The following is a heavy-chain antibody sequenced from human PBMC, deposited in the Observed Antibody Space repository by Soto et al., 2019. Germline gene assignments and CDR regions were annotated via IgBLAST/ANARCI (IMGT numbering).Heavy chain of an antibody. Sequence: QVQLVQSGAEVKKPGASVKVSCKASGYTFTSYGISWVRQAPGQGLEWMGWISAYNGNTNYAQKLQGRVTMTTDTSTSTAYMGLRSLGSDDTAVYYCARDGYYDSSGYRQDFDYWGQGTLVTVSS. J-gene: IGHJ4*02. CDR1: GYTFTSYG. D-gene: IGHD3-22*01. V-gene: IGHV1-18*01. CDR2: ISAYNGNT. CDR3: ARDGYYDSSGYRQDFDY.